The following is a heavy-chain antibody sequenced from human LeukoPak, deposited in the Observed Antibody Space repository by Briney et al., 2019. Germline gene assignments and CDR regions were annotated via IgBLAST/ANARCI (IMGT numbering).Heavy chain of an antibody. V-gene: IGHV1-24*01. CDR2: FDPEDGET. Sequence: ASVKVSCKVSGSTLTELSMHWVRQAPGKGLEWMGGFDPEDGETIYAQKFQGRVTMTEDTSTDTAYMELSSLRSEDTAVYYCATVKWELHNWFDPWGQGTLVTVSS. J-gene: IGHJ5*02. D-gene: IGHD1-26*01. CDR3: ATVKWELHNWFDP. CDR1: GSTLTELS.